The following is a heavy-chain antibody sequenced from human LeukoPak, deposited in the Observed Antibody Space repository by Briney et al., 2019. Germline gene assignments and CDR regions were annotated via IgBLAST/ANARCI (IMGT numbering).Heavy chain of an antibody. D-gene: IGHD3-3*01. CDR3: ARETASGYLGFDF. Sequence: ASVTVSCKTSGYTFSSYGIAWVRQAPGQGLEWMGWISAYGHTKLARNLQARVTVTIDTSTTTAYMELRSLSSDDTAVYFCARETASGYLGFDFWGQGTLVTVSS. J-gene: IGHJ4*02. CDR1: GYTFSSYG. V-gene: IGHV1-18*01. CDR2: ISAYGHT.